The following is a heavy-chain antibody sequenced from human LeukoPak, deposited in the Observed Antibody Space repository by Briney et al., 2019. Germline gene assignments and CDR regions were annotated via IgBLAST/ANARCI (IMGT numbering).Heavy chain of an antibody. V-gene: IGHV3-21*01. CDR1: GFTFNNAW. CDR2: ISSSGAKT. J-gene: IGHJ4*02. D-gene: IGHD4-23*01. CDR3: ARDPITVVGGGSFDY. Sequence: GGSLRLSCAASGFTFNNAWMSWVRQAPGKGLQWVSSISSSGAKTYYADSLKGRVTISRDNAKNSYYLEMNNLVAEDTAVYYCARDPITVVGGGSFDYWGQGILVTVSS.